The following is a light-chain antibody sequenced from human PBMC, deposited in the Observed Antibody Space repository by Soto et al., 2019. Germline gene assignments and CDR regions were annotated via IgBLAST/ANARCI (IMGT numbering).Light chain of an antibody. CDR1: KLGDKY. V-gene: IGLV3-1*01. J-gene: IGLJ2*01. CDR3: QTWDSSTAV. CDR2: QDT. Sequence: SYELTQPPSVSVSPGQTASITCSGDKLGDKYASWYQQKPGQSPVLVIYQDTKRPSGIPERFSGSNSGNAANLTISGTQAMDEADYYCQTWDSSTAVFGGGTKLTVL.